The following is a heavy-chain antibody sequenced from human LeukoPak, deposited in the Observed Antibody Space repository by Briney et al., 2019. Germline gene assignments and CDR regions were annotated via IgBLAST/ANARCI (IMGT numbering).Heavy chain of an antibody. D-gene: IGHD3-22*01. CDR3: ARVADYYDSSGIIDY. Sequence: SETLSLTCTVSGYSISSGYYWGWIRPPPGKGLEWIGSIYHSGSTYYNPSLKSRVTISVDTSKNQFSLKLSSVTAADTAVYYCARVADYYDSSGIIDYWGQGTLVTVSS. CDR2: IYHSGST. V-gene: IGHV4-38-2*02. CDR1: GYSISSGYY. J-gene: IGHJ4*02.